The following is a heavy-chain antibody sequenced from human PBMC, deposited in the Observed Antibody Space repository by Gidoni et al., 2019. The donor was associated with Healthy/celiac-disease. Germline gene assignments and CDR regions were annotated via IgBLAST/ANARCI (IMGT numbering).Heavy chain of an antibody. J-gene: IGHJ5*02. CDR2: IYYSGST. Sequence: QVQLQDSGPVLVKPSQTLSLTRTVSGGSLSSGGYHWSWIRQNPGKGLEWIGYIYYSGSTYYNPSLKSRVTISVDTSKNQFSLKLSSVTAADTAVYYCARLDTAMVTGFDPWGQGTLVTVSS. CDR3: ARLDTAMVTGFDP. CDR1: GGSLSSGGYH. V-gene: IGHV4-31*03. D-gene: IGHD5-18*01.